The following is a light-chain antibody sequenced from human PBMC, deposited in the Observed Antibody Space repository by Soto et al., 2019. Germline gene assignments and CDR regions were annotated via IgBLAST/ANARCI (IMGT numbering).Light chain of an antibody. J-gene: IGLJ2*01. CDR1: SSVVGTYNL. CDR2: EGN. Sequence: QSVLTQPASVSGSPGESITISCTGTSSVVGTYNLVTWYQQHPGRAPKLILYEGNKRPSGVSSRFSASKSGNTASLTISGLQAEDEADYFCCSYAPSRTLLFGGGTKVTVL. CDR3: CSYAPSRTLL. V-gene: IGLV2-23*01.